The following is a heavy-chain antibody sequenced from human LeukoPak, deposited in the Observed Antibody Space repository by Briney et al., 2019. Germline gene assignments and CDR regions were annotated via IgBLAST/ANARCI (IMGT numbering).Heavy chain of an antibody. Sequence: GGSLRLSCAASGFTFSSYGMHWVRQAPGKGLEWVAFIRYDGSNKYYADSVKGRFTISRDNSKNTLYLQMNSLRAEDTAVYYCAKVHAIGSYYYYYMDVWGKGTTVTVSS. D-gene: IGHD2-8*01. CDR2: IRYDGSNK. CDR1: GFTFSSYG. CDR3: AKVHAIGSYYYYYMDV. V-gene: IGHV3-30*02. J-gene: IGHJ6*03.